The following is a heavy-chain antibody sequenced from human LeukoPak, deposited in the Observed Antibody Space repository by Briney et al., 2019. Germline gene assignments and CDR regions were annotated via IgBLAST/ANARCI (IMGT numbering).Heavy chain of an antibody. CDR2: IKGDGSST. D-gene: IGHD5-18*01. J-gene: IGHJ4*02. CDR1: GFTFSSYW. CDR3: ARDGYSFGHDFDY. Sequence: GGSLRLSCAASGFTFSSYWMHWVRHTPGKGLVWASRIKGDGSSTIYADSVKGRFTISRDNAKNTLYLQMNSLRAEDTAVYYCARDGYSFGHDFDYWGQGTLVTVSS. V-gene: IGHV3-74*01.